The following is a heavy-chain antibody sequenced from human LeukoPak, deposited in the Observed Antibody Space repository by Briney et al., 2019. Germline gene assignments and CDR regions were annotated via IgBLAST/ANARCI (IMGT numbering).Heavy chain of an antibody. CDR3: ARDNVYSSSFHLSDGMDV. CDR1: GGSISSYY. J-gene: IGHJ6*02. V-gene: IGHV4-59*01. D-gene: IGHD6-13*01. CDR2: IYYSGST. Sequence: PSETLSLTCTVSGGSISSYYWSWIRQPPGKGLEWIGYIYYSGSTNYNPSLKSRVTISVDTSKNQFSLKLSSVTAADTAVYYCARDNVYSSSFHLSDGMDVWGQGTSVTVSS.